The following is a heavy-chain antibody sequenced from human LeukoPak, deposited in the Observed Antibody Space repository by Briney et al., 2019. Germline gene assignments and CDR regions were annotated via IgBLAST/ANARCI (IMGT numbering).Heavy chain of an antibody. Sequence: GGSLRLSCAASGFTFSTNAMDWVRQAPGKGLEWVSGISGSASGSASTYYADSVKGRFTISRDNSKNTLYLQMNSLRAEDTAVYYCAKNKRITMIAFDYWGQGTLVTVSS. J-gene: IGHJ4*02. D-gene: IGHD3-22*01. V-gene: IGHV3-23*01. CDR1: GFTFSTNA. CDR3: AKNKRITMIAFDY. CDR2: ISGSASGSAST.